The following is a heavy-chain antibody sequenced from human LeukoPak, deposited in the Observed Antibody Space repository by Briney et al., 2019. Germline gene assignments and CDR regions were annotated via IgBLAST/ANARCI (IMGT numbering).Heavy chain of an antibody. D-gene: IGHD2-2*01. CDR2: ITSSGGST. V-gene: IGHV3-23*01. CDR3: VKGSSSSRPYYFDY. Sequence: GGFLRLSCAAPGFTFSSYAMSWVRQAPGKGLEWVSAITSSGGSTYHADSVKGRFTISRDNSKNTLYLQMNSLRDEDTAVYYCVKGSSSSRPYYFDYWGQGTLVTVSS. CDR1: GFTFSSYA. J-gene: IGHJ4*02.